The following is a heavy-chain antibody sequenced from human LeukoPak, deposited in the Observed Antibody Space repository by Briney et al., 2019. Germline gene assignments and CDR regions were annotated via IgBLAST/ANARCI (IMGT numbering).Heavy chain of an antibody. CDR1: GYTFTSCD. Sequence: ASVKVSCKASGYTFTSCDINWVRQATGQGLEWMGWMNPNSGNTGYGQSFQGKITMTRDISIGTAYMELSKLTSDDTAIYYCTRGSSGRRDNWGQGTLVTVSA. CDR3: TRGSSGRRDN. V-gene: IGHV1-8*01. J-gene: IGHJ4*02. CDR2: MNPNSGNT. D-gene: IGHD6-19*01.